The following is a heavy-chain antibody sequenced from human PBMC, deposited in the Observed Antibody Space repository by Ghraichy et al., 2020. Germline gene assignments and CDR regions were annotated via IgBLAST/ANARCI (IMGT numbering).Heavy chain of an antibody. Sequence: SETLSLTCAVYGGSFSGYYWSWIRQPPGKGLEWIGEINHSGSTNYNPSLKSRVTISVDTSKNQFSLKLSSVTAADTAVYYCARGEYGGNSYDYWGQGTLVTVSS. CDR3: ARGEYGGNSYDY. D-gene: IGHD4-23*01. CDR1: GGSFSGYY. J-gene: IGHJ4*02. CDR2: INHSGST. V-gene: IGHV4-34*01.